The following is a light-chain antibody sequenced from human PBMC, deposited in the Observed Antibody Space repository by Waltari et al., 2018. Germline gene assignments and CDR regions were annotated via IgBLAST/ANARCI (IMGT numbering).Light chain of an antibody. Sequence: SYVLTQPPSVSVAPGKTARITCGGHNIGSKSVHWYKQKPGQAPGLVIYYDSDRPSGIPERFSGSNSGNTATLTISRVEAGDEADYYCQVWDSSSDHPVFGGGTKLTVL. CDR1: NIGSKS. J-gene: IGLJ3*02. CDR2: YDS. V-gene: IGLV3-21*04. CDR3: QVWDSSSDHPV.